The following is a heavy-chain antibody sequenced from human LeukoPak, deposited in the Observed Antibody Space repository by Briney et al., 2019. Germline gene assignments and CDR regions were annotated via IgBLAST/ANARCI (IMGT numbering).Heavy chain of an antibody. V-gene: IGHV3-23*01. Sequence: GGPLRLSCAASGFTFSSHAMSWVRQAPGKGPEWVSTIGGSVGSTFYADSVKGRFTISRDSSKNTLYLQMNSLRAEDTAVYYCAKELYTRSTYLPFDYWGQGTLVTVSS. J-gene: IGHJ4*02. CDR2: IGGSVGST. CDR1: GFTFSSHA. D-gene: IGHD2-21*01. CDR3: AKELYTRSTYLPFDY.